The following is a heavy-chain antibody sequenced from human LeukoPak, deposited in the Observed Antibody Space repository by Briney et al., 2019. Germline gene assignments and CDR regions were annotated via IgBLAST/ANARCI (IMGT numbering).Heavy chain of an antibody. CDR3: ASGYYDSSGYPSFDY. Sequence: ASVKVSCKTSGGTFNSYAMHWVRQAPGQRLEWMGWINAGNGNTKYSQKFQGRVTITRDTSASTAYMELSSLRSEDTAVYYCASGYYDSSGYPSFDYWGQGTLVTVSS. J-gene: IGHJ4*02. CDR1: GGTFNSYA. CDR2: INAGNGNT. V-gene: IGHV1-3*01. D-gene: IGHD3-22*01.